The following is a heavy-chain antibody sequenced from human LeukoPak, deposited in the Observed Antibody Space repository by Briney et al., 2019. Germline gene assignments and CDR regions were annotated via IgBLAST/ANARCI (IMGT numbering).Heavy chain of an antibody. D-gene: IGHD3-10*01. Sequence: SETLSLTCTVAGGSIRSYYWSWIRQPAGKGLEWIGRIYTSGSTNYNPSLESRVTMSVDTSKNQFSLRPSSVTAADTAVYYCARDPGYYGSGSRGAFDYWGQGTLVTVSS. V-gene: IGHV4-4*07. CDR2: IYTSGST. CDR3: ARDPGYYGSGSRGAFDY. J-gene: IGHJ4*02. CDR1: GGSIRSYY.